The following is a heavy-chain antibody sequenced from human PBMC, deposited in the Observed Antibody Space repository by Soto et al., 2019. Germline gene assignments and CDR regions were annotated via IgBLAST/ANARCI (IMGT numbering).Heavy chain of an antibody. D-gene: IGHD2-21*02. CDR3: ARDLRGDRTFDY. CDR2: IYSGGST. V-gene: IGHV3-53*04. J-gene: IGHJ4*02. Sequence: GGSLRLSCAAYGLTVSSNYMSWVRQALGKGLEWVSVIYSGGSTYYADSVKGRFTISRHNSKNTLYLQMNSLRAEDTAVYYCARDLRGDRTFDYCGQGTLVTVSS. CDR1: GLTVSSNY.